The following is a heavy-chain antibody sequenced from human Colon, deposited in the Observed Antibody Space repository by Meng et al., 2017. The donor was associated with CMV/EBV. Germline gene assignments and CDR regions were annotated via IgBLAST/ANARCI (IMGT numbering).Heavy chain of an antibody. CDR2: IYWDDDK. V-gene: IGHV2-5*02. Sequence: QITLKESGPTLVKSXXTLTRTCTFXGFSLSSSGVGVGWIRQPPGKALEWLALIYWDDDKTYNPSLKSRLTITKDTSKNQVVLTLTNVDPVDTATYYCARSDFWSGYTIYYFDYWGPGTLVTVSS. D-gene: IGHD3-3*01. CDR3: ARSDFWSGYTIYYFDY. CDR1: GFSLSSSGVG. J-gene: IGHJ4*02.